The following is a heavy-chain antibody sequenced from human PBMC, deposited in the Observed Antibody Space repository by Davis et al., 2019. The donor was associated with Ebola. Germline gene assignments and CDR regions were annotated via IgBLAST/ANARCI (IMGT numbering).Heavy chain of an antibody. V-gene: IGHV3-23*01. CDR2: ISGSGSNT. CDR3: AKDQRWDYYGSGHYYYAMDV. CDR1: GFTFSSYS. Sequence: GESLKISCAASGFTFSSYSMNWVRQAPGKGLEWVSAISGSGSNTYYADSVKGRFTISRDNSKNTVFLQMNSLRAEDTAVYYCAKDQRWDYYGSGHYYYAMDVWGKGTTVTVSS. D-gene: IGHD3-10*01. J-gene: IGHJ6*04.